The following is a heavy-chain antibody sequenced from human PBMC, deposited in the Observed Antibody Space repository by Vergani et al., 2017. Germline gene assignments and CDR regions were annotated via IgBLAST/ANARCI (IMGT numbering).Heavy chain of an antibody. CDR1: GFTFSSYS. CDR2: ISSSSSTI. J-gene: IGHJ6*02. CDR3: AKGPFGSTSDPYYYYYGMDV. D-gene: IGHD2-2*01. V-gene: IGHV3-48*04. Sequence: EVQLVESGGGLVQPGGSLRLSCAASGFTFSSYSMNWVRQAPGKELAWVSYISSSSSTIYYADSVKGRFTISRDNAKNSLYLQMNSLRAEDTAVYYCAKGPFGSTSDPYYYYYGMDVWGQGTTVTVSS.